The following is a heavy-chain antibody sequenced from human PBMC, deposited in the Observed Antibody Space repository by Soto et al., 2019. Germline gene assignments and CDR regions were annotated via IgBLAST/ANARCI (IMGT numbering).Heavy chain of an antibody. J-gene: IGHJ4*02. CDR3: ASAVGYCSGGGCYNYFDY. D-gene: IGHD2-15*01. CDR2: ISSSSSYI. V-gene: IGHV3-21*01. CDR1: GFTFSSYS. Sequence: EVQLVESGGGLVKPGGSLRLSCAASGFTFSSYSMNWVRQAPGKGLEWVSSISSSSSYIYYADSVKGRFTISRDNAKNELYLQMNCLRAEDTDVYYCASAVGYCSGGGCYNYFDYWGQGTLVNVSS.